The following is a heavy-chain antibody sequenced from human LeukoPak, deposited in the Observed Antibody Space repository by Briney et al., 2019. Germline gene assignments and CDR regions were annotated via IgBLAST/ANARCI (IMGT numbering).Heavy chain of an antibody. J-gene: IGHJ3*02. D-gene: IGHD4-17*01. Sequence: SETLSLTCTVSGGSIPSSNYYWGWIRQPPGKGLEWIGSIYYSGSTYYSSSLKSRVTISVDTSKNQFSLKLNSVTAADTAVYYCARDEYGDYEVAFDIWGQGTMVTVSS. CDR3: ARDEYGDYEVAFDI. V-gene: IGHV4-39*07. CDR1: GGSIPSSNYY. CDR2: IYYSGST.